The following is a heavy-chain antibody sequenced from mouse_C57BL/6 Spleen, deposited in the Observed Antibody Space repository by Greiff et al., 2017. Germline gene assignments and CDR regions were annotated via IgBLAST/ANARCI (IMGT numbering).Heavy chain of an antibody. CDR1: GYAFSSYW. V-gene: IGHV1-80*01. Sequence: VQLVESGAELVKPGASVKISCKASGYAFSSYWMNWVKQRPGKGLEWIGQIYPGGGDTNYNGKFKGKATLTADKSSSTAYMPLSSLTSEDSAVYCCARHGYYASGMDYWGQGTSVTVSS. D-gene: IGHD2-3*01. CDR3: ARHGYYASGMDY. J-gene: IGHJ4*01. CDR2: IYPGGGDT.